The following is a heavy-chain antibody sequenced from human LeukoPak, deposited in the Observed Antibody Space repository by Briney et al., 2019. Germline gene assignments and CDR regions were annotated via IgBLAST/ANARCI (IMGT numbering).Heavy chain of an antibody. Sequence: ASVKVSCKASGYTFTGYYMHWVRQAPGQGLEWMGWINPNSGGTNYAQKFQGRVTMTRDTSISTAYMELSRLRSDDTAVYYCARGIVVVPAARDLDYWGQGTLVTVSS. CDR1: GYTFTGYY. CDR3: ARGIVVVPAARDLDY. D-gene: IGHD2-2*01. CDR2: INPNSGGT. V-gene: IGHV1-2*02. J-gene: IGHJ4*02.